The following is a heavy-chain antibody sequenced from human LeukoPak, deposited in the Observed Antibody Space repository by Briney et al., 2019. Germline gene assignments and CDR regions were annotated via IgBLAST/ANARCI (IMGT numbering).Heavy chain of an antibody. Sequence: ASVKVSCKASGYTFSDFYIHWVRQAPGQPLEWMEWIKPKSGGTNYVQKFQGRVTMTRDTSISTANMELSSLTSDDTAVYDFARDQRGTWNHYFDYWGQGTLVTVSS. D-gene: IGHD1-1*01. J-gene: IGHJ4*02. CDR1: GYTFSDFY. CDR3: ARDQRGTWNHYFDY. CDR2: IKPKSGGT. V-gene: IGHV1-2*02.